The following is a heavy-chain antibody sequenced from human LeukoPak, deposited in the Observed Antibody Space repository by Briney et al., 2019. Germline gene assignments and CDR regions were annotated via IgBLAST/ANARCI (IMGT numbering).Heavy chain of an antibody. CDR1: GFTFSRYW. CDR3: ARGSYYDGSGYVNWYFDL. V-gene: IGHV3-7*01. J-gene: IGHJ2*01. Sequence: GGSLRLSCEGSGFTFSRYWMTWVRRAPGKGLEWVAGIKLDGNEKYYVDSVKGRFTISRDNSKNSLYLQMNSLRAEDTAISYCARGSYYDGSGYVNWYFDLWGRGTLVAVSS. D-gene: IGHD3-22*01. CDR2: IKLDGNEK.